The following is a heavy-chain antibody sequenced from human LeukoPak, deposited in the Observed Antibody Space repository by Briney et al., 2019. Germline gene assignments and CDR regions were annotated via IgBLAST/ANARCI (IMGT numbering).Heavy chain of an antibody. CDR2: NYYSGST. D-gene: IGHD5-12*01. CDR3: AYISGSDHRGD. Sequence: PSETLSLTCTVSGGSISSTTDYWGWIRQPPGKGLEWIGSNYYSGSTFYNPYLKGRGTMSVDTSNNQFSLKLYSVTAADTAVYYCAYISGSDHRGDWGQGTLVTGSS. V-gene: IGHV4-39*01. J-gene: IGHJ4*02. CDR1: GGSISSTTDY.